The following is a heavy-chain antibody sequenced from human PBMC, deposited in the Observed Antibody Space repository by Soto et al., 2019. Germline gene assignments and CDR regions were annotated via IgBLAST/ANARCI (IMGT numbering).Heavy chain of an antibody. CDR2: IYPGDSDT. CDR1: GYSFTSYW. V-gene: IGHV5-51*01. Sequence: PGESLKISCQGSGYSFTSYWIGWVRQMPGKGLEWMGIIYPGDSDTRYSPSFQGQVTISADKSISTAYLQWSSLKASDTAMYYCARLLGYCSGGSCYLAYWGQGTLVTVSS. CDR3: ARLLGYCSGGSCYLAY. D-gene: IGHD2-15*01. J-gene: IGHJ4*02.